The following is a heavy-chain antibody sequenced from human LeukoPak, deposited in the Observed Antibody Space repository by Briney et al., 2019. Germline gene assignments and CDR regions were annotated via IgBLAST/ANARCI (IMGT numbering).Heavy chain of an antibody. D-gene: IGHD5-18*01. J-gene: IGHJ4*02. CDR2: IYYSGST. V-gene: IGHV4-39*07. CDR3: AKVRTGSGGYTYGVDY. CDR1: GGSISSSSYY. Sequence: SETLSLTCTVSGGSISSSSYYWGWIRQPPGKGLEWIGSIYYSGSTYYNPSLKSRVTISVDTSKNQFSLKLSSVTAADTAVFYCAKVRTGSGGYTYGVDYWGQGTLVTVSS.